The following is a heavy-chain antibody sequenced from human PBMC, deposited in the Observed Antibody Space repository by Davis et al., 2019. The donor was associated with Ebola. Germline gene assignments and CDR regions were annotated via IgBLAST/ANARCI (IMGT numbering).Heavy chain of an antibody. D-gene: IGHD1-1*01. CDR1: GFTFSSYG. J-gene: IGHJ5*02. CDR3: VKALATTGWFDP. CDR2: IRYDGSNK. V-gene: IGHV3-30*02. Sequence: GESLKISCAASGFTFSSYGMHWVRQAPGKGLEWVAFIRYDGSNKYYADSVKGRFTISRDNSKNTLYLQMNSLRAEDTAVYYCVKALATTGWFDPWGQGTLVTVSS.